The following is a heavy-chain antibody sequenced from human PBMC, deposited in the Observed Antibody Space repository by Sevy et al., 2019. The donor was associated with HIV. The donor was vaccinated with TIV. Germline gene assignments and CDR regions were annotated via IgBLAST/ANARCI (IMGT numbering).Heavy chain of an antibody. V-gene: IGHV3-23*01. CDR3: AKGFCSGGTCPRDYYYYGMDV. J-gene: IGHJ6*02. CDR2: ISSSGRYT. Sequence: GGSLRLSCAASGFTFISYAMTWVRQAPGKGLEWVSTISSSGRYTYYADSVEGRFTISRDNSKNTLYVQMNSLRAEDMAVYYCAKGFCSGGTCPRDYYYYGMDVWGQGTTVTVSS. D-gene: IGHD2-15*01. CDR1: GFTFISYA.